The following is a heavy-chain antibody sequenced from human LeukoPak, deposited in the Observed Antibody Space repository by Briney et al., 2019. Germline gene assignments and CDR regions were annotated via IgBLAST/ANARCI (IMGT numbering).Heavy chain of an antibody. CDR1: GFTFSSYS. J-gene: IGHJ4*02. CDR2: ISSSSSYR. CDR3: ARDRGLGYYYDSSANGY. V-gene: IGHV3-21*01. Sequence: GGSPRLSCTGSGFTFSSYSMNWVRQAPGKGLEWVSSISSSSSYRYYEESVKGRFSISRDNARNSLYLQMNSLRAEDTAVYYCARDRGLGYYYDSSANGYWGQGTLVTVSS. D-gene: IGHD3-22*01.